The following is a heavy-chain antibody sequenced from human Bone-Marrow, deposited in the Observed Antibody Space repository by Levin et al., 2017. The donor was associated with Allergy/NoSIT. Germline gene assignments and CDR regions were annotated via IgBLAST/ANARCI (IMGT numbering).Heavy chain of an antibody. V-gene: IGHV3-30-3*01. D-gene: IGHD5-24*01. CDR3: EAIGHGFDI. J-gene: IGHJ3*02. CDR1: GFTFNRYA. Sequence: LTGGSLRLSCAASGFTFNRYAMHWVRQAPGEGLEWVAATSTDGAKTFYADSVKGRFTISRDNSKDTLYLQMSSLRTEDTAVYFCEAIGHGFDIWGQGTTVTVSS. CDR2: TSTDGAKT.